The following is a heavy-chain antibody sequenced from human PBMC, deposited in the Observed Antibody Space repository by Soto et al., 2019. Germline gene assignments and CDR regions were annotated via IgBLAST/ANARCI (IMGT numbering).Heavy chain of an antibody. CDR3: VRGVTMVRGVIHTPYFDY. J-gene: IGHJ4*02. V-gene: IGHV4-31*02. CDR1: GGSFSGYY. Sequence: SETLSLTCAVYGGSFSGYYWSWIRQHPGKGLEWIGYIYYSGSTYYNPSLKSRVTKSVDTSKNQFSMKLSSVTAADTAVYYCVRGVTMVRGVIHTPYFDYWGQGTLVTVSS. CDR2: IYYSGST. D-gene: IGHD3-10*01.